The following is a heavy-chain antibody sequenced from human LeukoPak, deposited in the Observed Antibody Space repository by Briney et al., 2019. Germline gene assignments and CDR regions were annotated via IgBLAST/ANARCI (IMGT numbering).Heavy chain of an antibody. J-gene: IGHJ5*02. CDR3: GSKQVAPP. V-gene: IGHV3-7*01. CDR1: GFTFGHYW. CDR2: IKEDGSIE. D-gene: IGHD2-2*01. Sequence: GGSLRLSCVASGFTFGHYWMSWVRQAPGKGLEWVANIKEDGSIEDYVDSVKGRFTVSRDNAKNSLYLEMNSLRVEDTAVYYCGSKQVAPPWGQGTLVIVSS.